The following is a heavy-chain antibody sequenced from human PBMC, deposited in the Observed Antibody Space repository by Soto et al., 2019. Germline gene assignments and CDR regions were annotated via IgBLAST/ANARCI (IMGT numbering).Heavy chain of an antibody. D-gene: IGHD2-8*02. CDR3: TGEVASGY. CDR2: ISKDGNVK. CDR1: GFTFSSYG. Sequence: VQLVECGGGVVQPGTSLRRSCAASGFTFSSYGMHWVRQAPGKGLEWVAVISKDGNVKYYAESVKGRFTISRDNSKNTLYLQMNSLGAEDTAAYYCTGEVASGYWGQGTLVTVSS. V-gene: IGHV3-30*03. J-gene: IGHJ4*02.